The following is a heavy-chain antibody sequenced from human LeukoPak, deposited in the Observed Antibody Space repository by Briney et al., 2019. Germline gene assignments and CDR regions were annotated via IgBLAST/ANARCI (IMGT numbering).Heavy chain of an antibody. V-gene: IGHV3-23*01. CDR2: ISGSGGST. D-gene: IGHD6-19*01. CDR1: GFTFSSYA. Sequence: PGGSLRLSCAASGFTFSSYAMSWVRQAPGKGLEWVSAISGSGGSTYYADSVKGRFTISRDNSKNTPYLQMNSLRAEDTAVYYCARDVKEQWLVPFFDYWGQGTLVTVSS. CDR3: ARDVKEQWLVPFFDY. J-gene: IGHJ4*02.